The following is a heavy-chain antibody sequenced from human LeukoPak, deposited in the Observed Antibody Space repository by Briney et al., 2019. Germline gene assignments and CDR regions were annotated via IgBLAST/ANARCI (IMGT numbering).Heavy chain of an antibody. V-gene: IGHV3-23*01. CDR3: AKDRARNYGSGSYFDF. J-gene: IGHJ4*02. CDR2: ISGNGDNT. D-gene: IGHD3-10*01. CDR1: GFAFSSSV. Sequence: GGSLRLSCAASGFAFSSSVMGWVRQAPAKGLEWVSAISGNGDNTYYADSVKGRFTISRDNSKNTLFLQMNSLRAEDTAVYYCAKDRARNYGSGSYFDFWGQGTLVVVSS.